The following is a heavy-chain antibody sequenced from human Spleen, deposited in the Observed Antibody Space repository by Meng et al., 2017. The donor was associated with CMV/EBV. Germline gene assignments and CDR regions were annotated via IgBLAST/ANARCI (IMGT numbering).Heavy chain of an antibody. V-gene: IGHV1-2*02. CDR1: GYTFTGYY. J-gene: IGHJ4*02. D-gene: IGHD6-13*01. CDR2: INPNSGGT. CDR3: VRGTAASSWYGGD. Sequence: SVKVSCKASGYTFTGYYMHWVRQAPGQGLEWMGWINPNSGGTNYAQKFQGRVTMTMDTSISTAYMELSRLRSDDTAVYYCVRGTAASSWYGGDWGQGTLVTVSS.